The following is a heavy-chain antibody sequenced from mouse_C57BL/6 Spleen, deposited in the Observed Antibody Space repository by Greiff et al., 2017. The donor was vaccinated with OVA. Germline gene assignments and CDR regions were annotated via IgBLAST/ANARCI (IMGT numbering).Heavy chain of an antibody. V-gene: IGHV1-52*01. J-gene: IGHJ2*01. CDR3: AKPRHYGSSYYFDY. CDR1: GYTFTSYW. D-gene: IGHD1-1*01. Sequence: VKLQQPGAELVRPGSSVKLSCKASGYTFTSYWMHWVKQRPIQGLEWIGNIDPSDSETHYNQKFKDKATLTVDKSSSTAYMQLSSLTSEDSAVYYCAKPRHYGSSYYFDYWGQGTTLTVSS. CDR2: IDPSDSET.